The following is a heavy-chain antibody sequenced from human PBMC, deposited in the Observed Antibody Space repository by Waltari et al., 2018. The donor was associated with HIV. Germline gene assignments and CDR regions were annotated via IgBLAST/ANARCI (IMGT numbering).Heavy chain of an antibody. CDR2: IYIDGKV. CDR1: DFNVHKTS. V-gene: IGHV3-53*01. D-gene: IGHD3-22*01. CDR3: ARFATHFYEGYRWNGFEAYGMDV. Sequence: VHLVESGGTLVQPGGSLRLSCLVSDFNVHKTSWTWVRQPPGKRLEWVSTIYIDGKVFSADSVKGRFTLSRDTSKNTLYLQMSGLRVDDTATYYCARFATHFYEGYRWNGFEAYGMDVWGRGTTVTISS. J-gene: IGHJ6*02.